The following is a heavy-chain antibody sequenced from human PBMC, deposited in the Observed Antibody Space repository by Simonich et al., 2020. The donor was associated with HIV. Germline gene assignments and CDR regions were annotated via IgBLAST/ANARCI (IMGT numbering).Heavy chain of an antibody. CDR2: ISAYNGNT. CDR1: GYTFISYG. V-gene: IGHV1-18*01. Sequence: QVQLVQSGAEVKKPGASVKVSCKASGYTFISYGISWVRQAPGQGLEWMGWISAYNGNTNYAQKLQGRVTMTTETSTSTAYMELRSLRSDDTAVYYCARTRRITIFGVVRGNGMDVWGQGTTVTVSS. CDR3: ARTRRITIFGVVRGNGMDV. J-gene: IGHJ6*02. D-gene: IGHD3-3*01.